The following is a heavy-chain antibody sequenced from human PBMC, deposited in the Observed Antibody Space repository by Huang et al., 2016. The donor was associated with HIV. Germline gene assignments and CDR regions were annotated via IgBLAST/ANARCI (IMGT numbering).Heavy chain of an antibody. D-gene: IGHD3-22*01. CDR2: ISNNNGDT. V-gene: IGHV1-18*04. CDR1: DYTFTSYG. CDR3: GGSSGYWSFDY. J-gene: IGHJ4*02. Sequence: QVQLVQSGGEVKKPGASVKVSCKASDYTFTSYGISWVRQAPGQGLEWMGWISNNNGDTNYAQKFQGRVTMTTDTSTSTAYMELRSLRSDDTAVYYCGGSSGYWSFDYWGQGTLVTVSS.